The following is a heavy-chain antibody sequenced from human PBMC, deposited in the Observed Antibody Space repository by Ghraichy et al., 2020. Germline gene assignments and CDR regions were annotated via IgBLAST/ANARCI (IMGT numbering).Heavy chain of an antibody. J-gene: IGHJ4*02. CDR1: GGSISSSSYY. Sequence: SETPSLTCTVSGGSISSSSYYWSWIRQPPGKGLEWIGSIYYSGSTYYNPSLKSRVTISVDTSKNQFSLKLSSVTAADTAVYYCARLDYYDSSGYYNEVGYFDYWGQGTLVTVSS. V-gene: IGHV4-39*01. CDR2: IYYSGST. CDR3: ARLDYYDSSGYYNEVGYFDY. D-gene: IGHD3-22*01.